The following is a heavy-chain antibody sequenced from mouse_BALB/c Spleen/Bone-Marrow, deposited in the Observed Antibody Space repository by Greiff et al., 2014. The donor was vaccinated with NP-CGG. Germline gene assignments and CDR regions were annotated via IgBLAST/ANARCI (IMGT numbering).Heavy chain of an antibody. J-gene: IGHJ1*01. CDR1: GDSITSGY. Sequence: EVKLQESGPSLVKPSQTLSLTCSVTGDSITSGYWNWIRKFPGNKLEYMGYISYSGSTYYNPSLKSRISITRDTSKNQYYLQLNSVTTEDTATYYCANKGIYYDLLYWYSDVWGAGTTVTVSS. D-gene: IGHD2-4*01. V-gene: IGHV3-8*02. CDR3: ANKGIYYDLLYWYSDV. CDR2: ISYSGST.